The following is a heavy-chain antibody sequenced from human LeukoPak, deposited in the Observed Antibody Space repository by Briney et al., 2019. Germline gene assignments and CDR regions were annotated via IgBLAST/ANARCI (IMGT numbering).Heavy chain of an antibody. CDR2: MNPNSGNT. D-gene: IGHD2-2*01. J-gene: IGHJ5*02. CDR1: GYTFTSYD. Sequence: ASVKVSCKASGYTFTSYDINWVRQATGQGLEWMGWMNPNSGNTGYAQKFQGRVAMTRNTSISTAYMELSSLRSEDTAVYYCARGLRKYQLPWDGNSRYWFDPWGQGTLVTVSS. V-gene: IGHV1-8*01. CDR3: ARGLRKYQLPWDGNSRYWFDP.